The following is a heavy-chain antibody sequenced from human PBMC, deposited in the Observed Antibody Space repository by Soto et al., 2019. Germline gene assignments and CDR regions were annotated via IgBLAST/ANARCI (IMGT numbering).Heavy chain of an antibody. CDR3: SKGRHYSSSWYAAYFQH. J-gene: IGHJ1*01. Sequence: GGSLRLSCAASGFTFDDYAMHWVRQAPGKGLEWVSGISWNSGSIGNADSVKGRFTISRDNAKNSLYLQMNSLRAEATALYDCSKGRHYSSSWYAAYFQHWGQGTLVTVSS. D-gene: IGHD6-13*01. CDR1: GFTFDDYA. V-gene: IGHV3-9*01. CDR2: ISWNSGSI.